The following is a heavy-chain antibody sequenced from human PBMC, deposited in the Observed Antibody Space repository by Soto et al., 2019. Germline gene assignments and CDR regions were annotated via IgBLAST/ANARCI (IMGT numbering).Heavy chain of an antibody. CDR1: GGSISSGDYY. Sequence: SETLSLTCTVSGGSISSGDYYWSWIRQPPGKGLEWIGYIYYSGSTYYNPSLKSRVTISVDTSKTQFSLKLSSVTAADTAVYYCARNPIYYDSSGYQFDYWGQGTLVTVSS. D-gene: IGHD3-22*01. CDR3: ARNPIYYDSSGYQFDY. V-gene: IGHV4-30-4*01. CDR2: IYYSGST. J-gene: IGHJ4*02.